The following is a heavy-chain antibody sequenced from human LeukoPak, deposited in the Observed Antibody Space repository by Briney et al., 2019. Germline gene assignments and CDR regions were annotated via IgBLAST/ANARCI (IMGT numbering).Heavy chain of an antibody. Sequence: SETLSLTCTVSGASVSGSPYYWGWIRQPPGKGLEWIGYIYYSGSTNYNPSLKSRVTISVDTSKKQFSLKLSSVTAADTAVYYCARAPIGDILTGLPYNGWFDPWGQGTLVTVSS. CDR1: GASVSGSPYY. D-gene: IGHD3-9*01. J-gene: IGHJ5*02. CDR3: ARAPIGDILTGLPYNGWFDP. V-gene: IGHV4-61*01. CDR2: IYYSGST.